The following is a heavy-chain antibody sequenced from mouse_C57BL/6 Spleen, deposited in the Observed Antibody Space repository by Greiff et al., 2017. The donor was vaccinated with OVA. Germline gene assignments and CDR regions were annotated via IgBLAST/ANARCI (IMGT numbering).Heavy chain of an antibody. D-gene: IGHD1-1*02. CDR1: GYTFTDYE. V-gene: IGHV1-15*01. CDR3: TVVCPFAD. CDR2: IDPETGGT. Sequence: VQLQQSGAELVRPGASVTLSCKASGYTFTDYEMHWVKQTPVHGLEWIGAIDPETGGTAYNQKFKGKAILTADKSSSTAYMGLRSLTSEDSAVYYCTVVCPFADWGQGTLVTVSA. J-gene: IGHJ3*01.